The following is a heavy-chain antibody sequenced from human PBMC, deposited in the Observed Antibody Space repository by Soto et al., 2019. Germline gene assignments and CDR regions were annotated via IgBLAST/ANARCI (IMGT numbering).Heavy chain of an antibody. CDR3: ARFYYDSSGYLPSPYYYYYGMDV. CDR1: RFTISGHA. CDR2: ISYDGSDK. J-gene: IGHJ6*02. Sequence: GGSLRLSCVASRFTISGHAMHWVRQAPGKGLEWLAVISYDGSDKFYGDSVKGRFTISRDNSKNTLFLQVNSLREEDTAVYYCARFYYDSSGYLPSPYYYYYGMDVWGQGTTVTVSS. D-gene: IGHD3-22*01. V-gene: IGHV3-30*03.